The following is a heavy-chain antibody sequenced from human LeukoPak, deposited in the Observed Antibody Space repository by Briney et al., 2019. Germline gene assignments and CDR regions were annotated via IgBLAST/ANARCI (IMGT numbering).Heavy chain of an antibody. D-gene: IGHD3-16*01. Sequence: GGSLRLSCAASGFTFHSYWMHWVYQAPGKGLVWVSRIDNDGGSTTYADSVKGRFTISRDNAKNTLYLQMNSVRAEDTAVYYCARSSFPYYFDYWGQGTLVTVSS. V-gene: IGHV3-74*01. CDR3: ARSSFPYYFDY. CDR1: GFTFHSYW. CDR2: IDNDGGST. J-gene: IGHJ4*02.